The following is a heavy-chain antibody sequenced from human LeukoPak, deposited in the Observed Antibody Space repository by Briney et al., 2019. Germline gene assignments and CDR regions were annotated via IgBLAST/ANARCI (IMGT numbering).Heavy chain of an antibody. CDR2: INHSGST. V-gene: IGHV4-34*01. CDR3: ASPFIAVTGTADY. Sequence: SETLSLTCAVYGGSFSGYYWSWIRQPPGKGLEWIGEINHSGSTNYNPSLKSRVTISVDTSKNQFSLKLSSVTAADTAVYYCASPFIAVTGTADYWGQGTLVTVSS. J-gene: IGHJ4*02. D-gene: IGHD6-19*01. CDR1: GGSFSGYY.